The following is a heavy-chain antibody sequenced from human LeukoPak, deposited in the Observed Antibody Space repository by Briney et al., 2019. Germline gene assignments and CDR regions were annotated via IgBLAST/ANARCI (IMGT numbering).Heavy chain of an antibody. CDR2: INPNSGGT. J-gene: IGHJ4*02. Sequence: EWMGWINPNSGGTNYAQKFQGRVTMTRDTSISTAYMELSRLRSDDTAVYYCAGEGQQLWYWGQGTLVTVSS. D-gene: IGHD6-13*01. V-gene: IGHV1-2*02. CDR3: AGEGQQLWY.